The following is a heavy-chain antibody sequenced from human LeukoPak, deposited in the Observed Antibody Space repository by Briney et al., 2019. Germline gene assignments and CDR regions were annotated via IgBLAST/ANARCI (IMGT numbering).Heavy chain of an antibody. J-gene: IGHJ4*02. Sequence: GRSLRLSCAASGFTFSSYGMHWVRQAPGKGLEWVAVISYDGSNKYYADSVKGRFTISRDNSKNTLYLQMNSLRAEDTAVYYCAKLVYYYGSGSYYNTNFDYWGQGTLVTVSS. V-gene: IGHV3-30*18. CDR1: GFTFSSYG. CDR3: AKLVYYYGSGSYYNTNFDY. D-gene: IGHD3-10*01. CDR2: ISYDGSNK.